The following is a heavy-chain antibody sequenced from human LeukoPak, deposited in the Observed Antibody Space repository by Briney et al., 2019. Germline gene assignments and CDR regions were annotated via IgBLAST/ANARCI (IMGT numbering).Heavy chain of an antibody. CDR2: IYYSGST. D-gene: IGHD6-19*01. J-gene: IGHJ6*03. V-gene: IGHV4-39*01. CDR1: GVSISGSYYY. Sequence: SETLSLTCAVSGVSISGSYYYWGWIRQPPGNGLEWIGNIYYSGSTYYNASLQSRVTISIDTSKNQFSLKLSSVTAADTAVYYCARKSAVAGKGLSGYYYYYMDVWGKGTTVTVSS. CDR3: ARKSAVAGKGLSGYYYYYMDV.